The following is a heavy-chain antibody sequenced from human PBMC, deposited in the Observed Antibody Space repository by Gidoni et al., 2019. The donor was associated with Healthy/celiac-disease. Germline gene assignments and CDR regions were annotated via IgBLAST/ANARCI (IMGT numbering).Heavy chain of an antibody. CDR3: ARGPVLDY. CDR2: IYYSGST. D-gene: IGHD6-19*01. J-gene: IGHJ4*02. CDR1: GGSISSYY. Sequence: QVQLQESGPGLVKPSETLSLTCTVSGGSISSYYWSWIRQPPGKGLEWIGYIYYSGSTNYNPSLKSRVTISVDTSKNQFSLKLSSVTAADTAVYYCARGPVLDYWGQGTLVTVSS. V-gene: IGHV4-59*01.